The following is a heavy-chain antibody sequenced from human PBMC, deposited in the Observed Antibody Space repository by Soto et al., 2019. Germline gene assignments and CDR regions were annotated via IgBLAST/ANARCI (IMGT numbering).Heavy chain of an antibody. J-gene: IGHJ4*02. CDR1: GDSVSSANSY. CDR3: ARLDCSSDSCHFDY. V-gene: IGHV4-61*01. CDR2: IYSSGNT. Sequence: PSETLSLTCTVSGDSVSSANSYWSWIRQPPGKGLEWIGYIYSSGNTNCNPSLKRRVTISLDMSKNHFSLKLTSVTAADTAVYYCARLDCSSDSCHFDYWGQGTLVTVSS. D-gene: IGHD2-2*01.